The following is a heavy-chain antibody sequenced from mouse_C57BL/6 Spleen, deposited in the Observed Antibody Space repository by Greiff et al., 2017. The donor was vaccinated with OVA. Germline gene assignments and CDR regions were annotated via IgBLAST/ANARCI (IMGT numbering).Heavy chain of an antibody. CDR1: GFTFTDYY. CDR3: VKGGLLRRGGYFDY. V-gene: IGHV7-4*01. CDR2: IRNKANGYTT. Sequence: EVQLVESGGGLVQPGASLRLSCAASGFTFTDYYMSWVRQPPGKAPEWLALIRNKANGYTTEYTASVKGRFTISRDNSQNILYLQMNTLRAEDSATYYCVKGGLLRRGGYFDYWGQGTTLTVSS. J-gene: IGHJ2*01. D-gene: IGHD1-1*02.